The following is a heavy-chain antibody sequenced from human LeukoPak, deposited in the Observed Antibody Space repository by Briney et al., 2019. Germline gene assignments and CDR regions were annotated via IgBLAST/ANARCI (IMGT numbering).Heavy chain of an antibody. Sequence: PGGSLRLSCAASGFTFSTYSMTWVRQAPGKGLEWVAVISYDGSNKYYADSVKGRFTISRDNSKNTLYLQMNSLRAEDTAVYYCAKNFNYYDSSGYAYFDYWGQGTLVTVSS. V-gene: IGHV3-30*18. D-gene: IGHD3-22*01. CDR3: AKNFNYYDSSGYAYFDY. CDR2: ISYDGSNK. CDR1: GFTFSTYS. J-gene: IGHJ4*02.